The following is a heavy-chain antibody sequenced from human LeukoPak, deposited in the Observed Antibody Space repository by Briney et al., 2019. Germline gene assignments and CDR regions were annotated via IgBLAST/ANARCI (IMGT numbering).Heavy chain of an antibody. CDR1: GFTFSSYW. CDR3: ARLGARQILEY. J-gene: IGHJ4*02. V-gene: IGHV3-7*01. Sequence: GGSLRLSCAASGFTFSSYWMSWVRQAPGKGLEWVANIKQDGSEKYYVDSVKGRFTVSRDNAKNSLYLQMNSLRAEDAAVYYCARLGARQILEYWGQGTLVTVSS. D-gene: IGHD4-17*01. CDR2: IKQDGSEK.